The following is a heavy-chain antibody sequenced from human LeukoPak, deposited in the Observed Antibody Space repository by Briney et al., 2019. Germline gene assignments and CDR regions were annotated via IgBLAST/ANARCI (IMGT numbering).Heavy chain of an antibody. CDR2: IYYSGSS. V-gene: IGHV4-39*01. Sequence: KPSETLSLTCTVSGASISSSSYYWAWIRQPPGKGLEWIGSIYYSGSSYYNPSLKSRVSISVDTSKNQFSLKLSSVTAADTAVYYCARSRGTYYFDTDSYDQDTWFDPWGQGTLVTVSS. CDR3: ARSRGTYYFDTDSYDQDTWFDP. D-gene: IGHD3-10*01. J-gene: IGHJ5*02. CDR1: GASISSSSYY.